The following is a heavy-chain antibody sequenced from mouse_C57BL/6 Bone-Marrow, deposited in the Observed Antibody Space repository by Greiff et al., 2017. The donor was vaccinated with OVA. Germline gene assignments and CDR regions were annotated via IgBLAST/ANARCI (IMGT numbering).Heavy chain of an antibody. CDR1: GYTFTSYW. Sequence: QVQLQQSGAELVRPGTSVKLSCKASGYTFTSYWMHWVKQRPGQGLEWIGDIDPSDSYTNYNQKFKGKATLTVDKSSSTAYMQLSSLTSEDSAVCDSALVYDGYYVGALGGWGQGTSVTVSA. D-gene: IGHD2-3*01. J-gene: IGHJ4*01. CDR3: ALVYDGYYVGALGG. CDR2: IDPSDSYT. V-gene: IGHV1-59*01.